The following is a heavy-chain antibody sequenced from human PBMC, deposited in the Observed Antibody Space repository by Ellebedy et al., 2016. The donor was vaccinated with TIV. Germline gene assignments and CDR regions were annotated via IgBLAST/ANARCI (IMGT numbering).Heavy chain of an antibody. Sequence: MPSETLSLTCAVYCASFSGYYWSWIRQPPGKGLEWIGEINHSGSTDYTPALKSRVTISVDTSKNQFSLKLRSLTAEDTAVYYCARSPTVDTAMATASTLDYWGKGTLVTVSS. CDR2: INHSGST. CDR1: CASFSGYY. J-gene: IGHJ4*02. CDR3: ARSPTVDTAMATASTLDY. V-gene: IGHV4-34*01. D-gene: IGHD5-18*01.